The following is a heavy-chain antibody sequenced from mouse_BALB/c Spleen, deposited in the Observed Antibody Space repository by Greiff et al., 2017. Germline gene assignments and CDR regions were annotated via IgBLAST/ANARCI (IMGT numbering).Heavy chain of an antibody. Sequence: VQLQQSGAELAKPGASVKMSCKASGYTFTSYWMHWVKQRPGQGLEWIGYINPSTGYTEYNQKFKDKATLTADKSSSTAYMQLSSLTSEDSAVYYCARWWYGNYEYYYAMDYWGQGTSVTVSS. V-gene: IGHV1-7*01. J-gene: IGHJ4*01. D-gene: IGHD2-10*02. CDR3: ARWWYGNYEYYYAMDY. CDR2: INPSTGYT. CDR1: GYTFTSYW.